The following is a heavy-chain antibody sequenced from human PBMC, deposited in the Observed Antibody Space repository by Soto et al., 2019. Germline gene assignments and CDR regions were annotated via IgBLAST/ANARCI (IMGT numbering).Heavy chain of an antibody. J-gene: IGHJ6*02. D-gene: IGHD5-18*01. CDR3: AKDSTDMVTWRYGMDV. V-gene: IGHV3-43*01. CDR1: GFTFDDYT. Sequence: GGSLRLSCAASGFTFDDYTMHWVRQAPGKGLEWVSLISWDGGSTYYADSVKGRFTISRDNSKNSLYLQMNSLRTEDTALYYCAKDSTDMVTWRYGMDVWGQGTTVTLSS. CDR2: ISWDGGST.